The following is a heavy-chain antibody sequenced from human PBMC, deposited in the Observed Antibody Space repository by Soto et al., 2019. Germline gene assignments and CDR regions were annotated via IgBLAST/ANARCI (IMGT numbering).Heavy chain of an antibody. J-gene: IGHJ4*02. CDR1: GGTFSSYA. CDR3: ARDSSGWRTFDY. D-gene: IGHD6-19*01. V-gene: IGHV1-69*13. Sequence: SVKVSCKASGGTFSSYAISWVRQAPGQGLEWMGGIIPIFGTANYAQKFQGRVTITADESTSTAYVELSSLRSEDTAVYYCARDSSGWRTFDYWGQGTLVTVSS. CDR2: IIPIFGTA.